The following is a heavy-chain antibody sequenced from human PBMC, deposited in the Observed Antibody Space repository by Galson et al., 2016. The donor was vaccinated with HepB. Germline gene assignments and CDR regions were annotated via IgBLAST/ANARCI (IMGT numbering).Heavy chain of an antibody. J-gene: IGHJ4*02. CDR3: AKDGGKVSPLGDFDN. D-gene: IGHD3-16*01. Sequence: SLRLSCAASGFTFSNYAMTWVRQAPGKGLKWVSGISGSGDSTYSADSVKGRFTISRDNSKNTLYLQMNSLRVEDTAVYYCAKDGGKVSPLGDFDNWGQGTLVTVSP. V-gene: IGHV3-23*01. CDR2: ISGSGDST. CDR1: GFTFSNYA.